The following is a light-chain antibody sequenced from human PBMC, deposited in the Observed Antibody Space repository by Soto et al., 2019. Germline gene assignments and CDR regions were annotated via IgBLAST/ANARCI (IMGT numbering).Light chain of an antibody. V-gene: IGLV1-44*01. CDR3: AAWDDGLIGSVV. Sequence: QSVLTQPPSASGTPGQRVTISCAGSSSNIGSNTVNWYQQLPGTAPQLLIYRNNQRLSGVPDRFSGSKSGTSASLTISGLQSDDEADYYCAAWDDGLIGSVVFGGGTTVTVL. J-gene: IGLJ2*01. CDR1: SSNIGSNT. CDR2: RNN.